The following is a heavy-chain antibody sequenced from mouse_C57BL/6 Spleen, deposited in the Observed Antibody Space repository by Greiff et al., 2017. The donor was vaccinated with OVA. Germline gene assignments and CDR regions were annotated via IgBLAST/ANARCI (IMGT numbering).Heavy chain of an antibody. CDR2: ISSGSSTI. V-gene: IGHV5-17*01. Sequence: EVHLVESGGGLVKPGGSLKLSCAASGFTFSDYGMHWVRQAPEKGLEWVAYISSGSSTIYYADTVKGRFTISRDNAKNTLFLQMTSLRSEDTAMYYCASPIYYGNYWYFDVWGTGTTVTVSA. J-gene: IGHJ1*03. D-gene: IGHD2-1*01. CDR1: GFTFSDYG. CDR3: ASPIYYGNYWYFDV.